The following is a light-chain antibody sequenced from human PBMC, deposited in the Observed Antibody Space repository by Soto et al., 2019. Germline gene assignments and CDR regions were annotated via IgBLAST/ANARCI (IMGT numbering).Light chain of an antibody. CDR2: DAS. CDR1: QSVGRH. V-gene: IGKV3-11*01. CDR3: QQRSNWPPVT. J-gene: IGKJ4*01. Sequence: EIVLTQSPATLSLSPGERATLSCSDSQSVGRHLTWSRQKPGQAPRLLIYDASERATGIPARFSGSGSGTDFTLTISSLEPEDFVVYCCQQRSNWPPVTFGGGTKVEFK.